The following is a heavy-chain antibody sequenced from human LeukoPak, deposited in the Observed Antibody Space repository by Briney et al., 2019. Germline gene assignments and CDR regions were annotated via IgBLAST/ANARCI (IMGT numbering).Heavy chain of an antibody. J-gene: IGHJ6*03. CDR3: AKTVTMYYYYYYMDV. D-gene: IGHD4-11*01. V-gene: IGHV3-23*01. Sequence: PGGSLRLSCAASGFTFSIYAMSWVRQAPGKGLEWVSAISGSGGTAYYADSVKGRFTISRDNSKNTLYLQMNSLRAEDTAVYYCAKTVTMYYYYYYMDVWGKGTTVTVSS. CDR2: ISGSGGTA. CDR1: GFTFSIYA.